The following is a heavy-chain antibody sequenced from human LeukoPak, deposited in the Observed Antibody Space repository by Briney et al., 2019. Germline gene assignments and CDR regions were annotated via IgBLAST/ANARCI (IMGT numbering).Heavy chain of an antibody. J-gene: IGHJ4*02. CDR1: GFTFSDHY. CDR3: TRVVLVGTTYSYFDY. D-gene: IGHD1-26*01. Sequence: PGGSQRLSCAASGFTFSDHYMDWVRQAPGKGLEWVGRTRKKTNSYTTEYAASVKGRFTISRDDSKNSLYLQMNSLKAEDTAVYYCTRVVLVGTTYSYFDYWGQGALVTVSS. CDR2: TRKKTNSYTT. V-gene: IGHV3-72*01.